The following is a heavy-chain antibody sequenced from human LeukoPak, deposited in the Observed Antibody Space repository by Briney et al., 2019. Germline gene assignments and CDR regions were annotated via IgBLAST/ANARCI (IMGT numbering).Heavy chain of an antibody. CDR3: VKDATWGGFDY. CDR1: GFTFSSYW. Sequence: GGSLRLSCAASGFTFSSYWMSWVRQAPGKGLEWVANIKQDGSEKYYVDSVKGRFTISRDNAKNSLYLQMNSLRADDAALYYCVKDATWGGFDYWGQGTLVTVSS. V-gene: IGHV3-7*03. J-gene: IGHJ4*02. CDR2: IKQDGSEK. D-gene: IGHD3-16*01.